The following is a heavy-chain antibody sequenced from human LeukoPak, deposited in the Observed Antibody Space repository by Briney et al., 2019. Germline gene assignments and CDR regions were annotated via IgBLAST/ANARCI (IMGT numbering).Heavy chain of an antibody. CDR3: ARGYSGSYGRFDY. D-gene: IGHD1-26*01. V-gene: IGHV4-59*01. CDR1: GGSFSGNF. Sequence: SETLSLTCTVSGGSFSGNFWTWIRQSPERGLEWIGYIYYSGSTKYNPSLTSRVTISLDTSKNQFSLNLNSVTAADTAVYYCARGYSGSYGRFDYWGQGTLVTVSS. J-gene: IGHJ4*02. CDR2: IYYSGST.